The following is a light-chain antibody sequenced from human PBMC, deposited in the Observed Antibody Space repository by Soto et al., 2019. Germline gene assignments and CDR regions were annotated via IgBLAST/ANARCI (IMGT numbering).Light chain of an antibody. CDR2: GAS. CDR3: QQYYSTPWT. J-gene: IGKJ1*01. CDR1: QSVGSNY. Sequence: EIVLTQSPGTLSLSPGERATLYCRASQSVGSNYLAWYQQKPGQAPRVLIYGASSRATGIPDRFSGSGSGADFTLTISRLEPEDFAVYYCQQYYSTPWTFGQGTKVDIK. V-gene: IGKV3-20*01.